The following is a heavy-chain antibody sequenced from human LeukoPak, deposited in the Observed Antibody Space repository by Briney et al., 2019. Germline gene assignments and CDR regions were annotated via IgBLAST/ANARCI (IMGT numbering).Heavy chain of an antibody. J-gene: IGHJ6*03. V-gene: IGHV4-59*01. CDR2: IYYSGST. Sequence: SETLSLTCAVYGGSFSGYYWSWIRQPPGKGLEWIGYIYYSGSTNYNPSLKSRVTISVDTSKNQFSLKLSSVTAADTAVYYCARDSMITFGGKYYYYMDVWGKGTTVTVSS. CDR3: ARDSMITFGGKYYYYMDV. D-gene: IGHD3-16*01. CDR1: GGSFSGYY.